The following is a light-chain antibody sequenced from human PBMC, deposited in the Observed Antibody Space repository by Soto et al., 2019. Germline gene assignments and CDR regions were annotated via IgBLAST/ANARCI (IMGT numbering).Light chain of an antibody. CDR3: QTWSAGIQV. CDR1: SGHSSYA. Sequence: VLTQSPSASASLGASVNLTCTLSSGHSSYAIAWHQQQPEKGPRYLMKLKSDGSHKKGDGIPDRFSGSSSGAERYLTISSLQSEDEADYYCQTWSAGIQVFGGGTKLTVL. V-gene: IGLV4-69*01. CDR2: LKSDGSH. J-gene: IGLJ3*02.